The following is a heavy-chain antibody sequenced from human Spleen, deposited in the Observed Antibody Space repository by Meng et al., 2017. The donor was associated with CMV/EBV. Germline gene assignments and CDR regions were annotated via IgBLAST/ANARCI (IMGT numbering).Heavy chain of an antibody. V-gene: IGHV3-30*19. D-gene: IGHD3-3*01. CDR3: AGIKDHDYWSGYWAH. Sequence: GGSLRLSCAASGFTFNNYGMHWVRQAPGRGLEWVAFVSSNGKDEYYADSVKGRIAVSRDNSRNTVSLQMQSLRSDDTAVYFCAGIKDHDYWSGYWAHWGQGMLVTVSS. CDR1: GFTFNNYG. J-gene: IGHJ4*02. CDR2: VSSNGKDE.